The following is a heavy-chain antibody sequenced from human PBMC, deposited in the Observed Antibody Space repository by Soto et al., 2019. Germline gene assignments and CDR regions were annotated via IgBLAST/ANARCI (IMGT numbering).Heavy chain of an antibody. V-gene: IGHV3-9*01. J-gene: IGHJ4*02. CDR3: AKGLYYYQTSGYPHY. CDR2: ISWNSGSI. Sequence: EVQLVESGGGLVQPGRSLRLSCAASGFTFPDYTMHWVRQAPGKGLEWVSGISWNSGSIDYADSVKGRFIISRDDAKNCLYLQMNSLRAEDTAVYYCAKGLYYYQTSGYPHYWGQGTLVTVSS. CDR1: GFTFPDYT. D-gene: IGHD3-22*01.